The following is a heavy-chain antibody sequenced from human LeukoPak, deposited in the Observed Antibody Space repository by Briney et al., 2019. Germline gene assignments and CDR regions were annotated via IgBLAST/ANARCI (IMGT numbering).Heavy chain of an antibody. V-gene: IGHV3-30*02. J-gene: IGHJ4*02. Sequence: GGSLRLSCAASGFTFSSYGMHWVRQALGKGLEWVAFIRYDGSNKYYADSVKGRFTISRDNSKNTLYLQMNSLRAEDTAVYYCARDSSAALAFDYWGQGTLVTVSS. CDR1: GFTFSSYG. CDR2: IRYDGSNK. D-gene: IGHD6-13*01. CDR3: ARDSSAALAFDY.